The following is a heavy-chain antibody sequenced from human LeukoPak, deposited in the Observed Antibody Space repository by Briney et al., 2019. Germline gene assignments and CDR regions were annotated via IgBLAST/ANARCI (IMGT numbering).Heavy chain of an antibody. CDR1: GGSISSYY. CDR3: ARGIVGATAPFDY. D-gene: IGHD1-26*01. Sequence: SETLSLTCTVSGGSISSYYWSWIRQPPWKGLEWIGYIYYSGSTNYNPSLKSRVTISVDTSKNQFSLKLSSVTAADTAVYYCARGIVGATAPFDYWGQGTLVTVSS. V-gene: IGHV4-59*01. J-gene: IGHJ4*02. CDR2: IYYSGST.